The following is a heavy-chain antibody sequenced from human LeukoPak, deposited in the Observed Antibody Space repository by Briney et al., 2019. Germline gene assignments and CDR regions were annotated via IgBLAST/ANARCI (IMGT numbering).Heavy chain of an antibody. Sequence: PSETLSLTCTVSGGSISSHYWSWIRQPPGKGLEWIGYIYYSGSTNYNPSLKSRVTISVDTSKNQFSLKLSSVTAADTAVYYCARGHHDSSGYYNWFDPWGQGTLVTVSS. J-gene: IGHJ5*02. CDR1: GGSISSHY. D-gene: IGHD3-22*01. CDR3: ARGHHDSSGYYNWFDP. CDR2: IYYSGST. V-gene: IGHV4-59*11.